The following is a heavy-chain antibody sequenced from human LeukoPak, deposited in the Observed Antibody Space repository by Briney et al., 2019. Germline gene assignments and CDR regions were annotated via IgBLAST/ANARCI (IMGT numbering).Heavy chain of an antibody. CDR3: ARVPARGYSYGYGFRDYYYYMDV. Sequence: GASVKVSCKGSGGTFISYAISWVRQAPGQGLEWMGGIIPIFGTANYAQKFQSRVTITTDESTSTAYMELSSLRSEDTAVYYCARVPARGYSYGYGFRDYYYYMDVWGKGTTVTVSS. V-gene: IGHV1-69*05. J-gene: IGHJ6*03. CDR2: IIPIFGTA. CDR1: GGTFISYA. D-gene: IGHD5-18*01.